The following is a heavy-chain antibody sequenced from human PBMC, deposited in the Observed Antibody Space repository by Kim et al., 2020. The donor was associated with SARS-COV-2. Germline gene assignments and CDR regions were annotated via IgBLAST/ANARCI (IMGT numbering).Heavy chain of an antibody. CDR3: ARAHTYYYDSSIPAAFD. D-gene: IGHD3-22*01. CDR1: GFTFSSYA. CDR2: ISYDGSNK. V-gene: IGHV3-30*04. Sequence: GGSLRLSCAASGFTFSSYAMHWVRQAPGKGLEWVAVISYDGSNKYYADSVKGRFTISRDNSKNTLYLQMNSLRAEDTAVYYCARAHTYYYDSSIPAAFD. J-gene: IGHJ3*02.